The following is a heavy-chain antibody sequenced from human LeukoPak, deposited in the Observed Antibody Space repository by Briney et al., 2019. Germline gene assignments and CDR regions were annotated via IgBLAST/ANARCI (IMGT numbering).Heavy chain of an antibody. J-gene: IGHJ3*02. D-gene: IGHD2-2*01. Sequence: GSSVKVSCKASGGTFSSYAISWVRQAPGQGLEWMGGIIPIFGTANYAQKFQGRVTITADKSTSTAYMELSSLRSEDTAVYYCARHPRGAVVPAARAFDIWGQGTMVTVSS. CDR3: ARHPRGAVVPAARAFDI. CDR1: GGTFSSYA. CDR2: IIPIFGTA. V-gene: IGHV1-69*06.